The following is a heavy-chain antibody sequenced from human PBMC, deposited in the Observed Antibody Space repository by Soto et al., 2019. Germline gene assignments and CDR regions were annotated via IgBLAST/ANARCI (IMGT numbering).Heavy chain of an antibody. CDR2: ISYDGSNT. V-gene: IGHV3-30-3*01. D-gene: IGHD6-13*01. Sequence: GGSLRLSCAASGFTFSNYAMHWVRQAPGKGLEWVAVISYDGSNTNSADSVKGRFTISRDNSKNMLSLQMNSLRTEDTAVYYCARDIGPSRGPGIAAAGRSSGYWGQGTLVTVSS. J-gene: IGHJ4*02. CDR3: ARDIGPSRGPGIAAAGRSSGY. CDR1: GFTFSNYA.